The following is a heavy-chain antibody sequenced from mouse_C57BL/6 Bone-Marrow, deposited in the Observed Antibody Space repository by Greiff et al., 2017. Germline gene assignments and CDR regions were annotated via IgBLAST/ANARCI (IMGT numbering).Heavy chain of an antibody. CDR2: IDPENGDT. J-gene: IGHJ4*01. V-gene: IGHV14-4*01. CDR3: TTAYYSNYWAMDY. CDR1: GFNIKDDY. D-gene: IGHD2-5*01. Sequence: VHVKQSGAELVRPGASVKLSCTASGFNIKDDYMHWVKQRPEQGLEWIGWIDPENGDTEYASKFQGKATITADTSSNTAYLQLSSLTSEDTAVYYCTTAYYSNYWAMDYWGQGTSVTVSS.